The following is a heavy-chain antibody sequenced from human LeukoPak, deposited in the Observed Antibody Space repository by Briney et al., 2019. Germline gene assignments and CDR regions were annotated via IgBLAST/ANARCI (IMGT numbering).Heavy chain of an antibody. Sequence: GGSLRLSCTGSGFTFGDYSVTWVRQAPGKGLAWIGSIGSQSSGAYAEYAASVQGRFTISRDASESSVYLQMNSLKTEDTAVYYCTRAGVGTRFFDFWGQGTLVTVSS. CDR2: IGSQSSGAYA. J-gene: IGHJ4*02. CDR1: GFTFGDYS. V-gene: IGHV3-49*04. D-gene: IGHD1-26*01. CDR3: TRAGVGTRFFDF.